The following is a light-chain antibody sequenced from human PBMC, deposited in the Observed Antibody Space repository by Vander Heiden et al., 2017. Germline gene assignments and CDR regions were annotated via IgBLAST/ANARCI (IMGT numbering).Light chain of an antibody. CDR1: SANIGAGYD. Sequence: QSVLTHPRSVSVAPGQRVTTSRTGSSANIGAGYDVHRYQHVPATPSKLLIFYNSNRPSGVPARCSGSKSGASAAIAITGLQAEGEADYYCQSYESRMSGAVVFGGGTKLTVL. CDR2: YNS. V-gene: IGLV1-40*01. J-gene: IGLJ2*01. CDR3: QSYESRMSGAVV.